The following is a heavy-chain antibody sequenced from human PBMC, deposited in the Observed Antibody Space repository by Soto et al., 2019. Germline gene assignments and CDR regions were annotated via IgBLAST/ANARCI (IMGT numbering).Heavy chain of an antibody. D-gene: IGHD2-8*01. V-gene: IGHV3-74*01. J-gene: IGHJ4*02. CDR3: ARDTNGLHY. CDR1: GFTFSNYK. CDR2: INTDGSIT. Sequence: VQLVESGGGVVQPGRSLRLSCAASGFTFSNYKMHWVRQAPGKGLVWVSRINTDGSITDYADSVKGRFTVSRDNAKNTMYLQMNSLTADDTAVYYCARDTNGLHYWGQGTLVTVSS.